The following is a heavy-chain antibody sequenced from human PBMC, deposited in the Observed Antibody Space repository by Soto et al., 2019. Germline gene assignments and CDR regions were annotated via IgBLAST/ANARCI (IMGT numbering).Heavy chain of an antibody. CDR2: ISSGSKII. CDR1: GFTFSDYS. CDR3: ARGGAYIDYNLVDDFDH. Sequence: GGSLRLSCAASGFTFSDYSMNWIRQAPGKGLEWISYISSGSKIIYYADSVKGRFTISRNNAESSLSLQMNSLRDEDTAVYYCARGGAYIDYNLVDDFDHWGRGTLVTVSS. J-gene: IGHJ4*02. D-gene: IGHD1-1*01. V-gene: IGHV3-48*02.